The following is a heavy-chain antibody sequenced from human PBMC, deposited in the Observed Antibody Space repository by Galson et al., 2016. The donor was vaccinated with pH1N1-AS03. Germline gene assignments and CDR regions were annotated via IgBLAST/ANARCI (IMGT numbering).Heavy chain of an antibody. CDR3: ARTSGYSSHWALDI. D-gene: IGHD5-18*01. CDR1: GYSFVRYW. V-gene: IGHV5-51*01. Sequence: QSGAEVKKPGESLKISCKGSGYSFVRYWIGWVRQMPGKGLEWMGVIYSGVSADTRYSPSFQGQVTISADKSISTAYLQWSSLKASDSAIYYCARTSGYSSHWALDIWGQGTMVTVSS. J-gene: IGHJ3*02. CDR2: IYSGVSADT.